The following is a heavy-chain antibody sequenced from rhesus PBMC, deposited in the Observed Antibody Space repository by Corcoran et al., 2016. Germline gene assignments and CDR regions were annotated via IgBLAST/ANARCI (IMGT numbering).Heavy chain of an antibody. CDR1: GYTFTSYY. J-gene: IGHJ4*01. D-gene: IGHD6-25*01. Sequence: QVQLVQSGAEVKKPGASVKLSCKASGYTFTSYYINWVRQAPGQGLEWMEWITPSNGHTGYAQKFQGRVTMTKDTSTSTAYMELSSLRAENTAVYYCTRGSGSWNFDYWGQGVLVTVSS. CDR3: TRGSGSWNFDY. CDR2: ITPSNGHT. V-gene: IGHV1S9*01.